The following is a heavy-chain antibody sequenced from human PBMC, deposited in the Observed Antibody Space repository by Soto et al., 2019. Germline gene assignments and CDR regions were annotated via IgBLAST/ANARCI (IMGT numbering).Heavy chain of an antibody. D-gene: IGHD6-6*01. CDR3: ARNLRSGIAAPRGSYYYYYMDV. CDR2: IYYSGST. J-gene: IGHJ6*03. V-gene: IGHV4-59*01. CDR1: GGSISSYY. Sequence: PSETLSLTCTVSGGSISSYYWSWIRQPPGKGLEWIGYIYYSGSTNYNPSLKCRVTISVDTSKNQFSLKLSSVTAADTAVYYCARNLRSGIAAPRGSYYYYYMDVWGKGSTVTVSS.